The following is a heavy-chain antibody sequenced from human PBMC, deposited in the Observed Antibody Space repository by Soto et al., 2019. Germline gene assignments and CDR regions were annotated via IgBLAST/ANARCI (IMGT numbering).Heavy chain of an antibody. V-gene: IGHV4-39*01. Sequence: SETLSLTCTVSGGSVGSSSYYWGWVRQPPGKGLERIGSVYYSGSTYYNPSLESRVTISVDKSKNQFSLKLMSLSAADTAVYYCGRLEGLATISYYFDYWGQGALVTVSS. D-gene: IGHD3-9*01. CDR3: GRLEGLATISYYFDY. J-gene: IGHJ4*02. CDR1: GGSVGSSSYY. CDR2: VYYSGST.